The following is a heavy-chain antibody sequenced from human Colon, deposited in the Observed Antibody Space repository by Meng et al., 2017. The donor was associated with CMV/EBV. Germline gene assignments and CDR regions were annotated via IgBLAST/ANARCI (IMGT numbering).Heavy chain of an antibody. Sequence: GGSLRLSCTASGFTFSTYDFHWVRQPTGKGLEWVSSIGTVGDTYSIGSVKGRFTISRDNAKTSLYLQMDSLTVEDTALYYCARLGEYSLKDWGQGTLVTVSS. V-gene: IGHV3-13*01. CDR2: IGTVGDT. D-gene: IGHD3-16*01. CDR3: ARLGEYSLKD. J-gene: IGHJ4*02. CDR1: GFTFSTYD.